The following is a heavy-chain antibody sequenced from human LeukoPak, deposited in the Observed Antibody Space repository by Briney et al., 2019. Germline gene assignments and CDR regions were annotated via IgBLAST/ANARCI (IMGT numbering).Heavy chain of an antibody. CDR1: GXSFTDYP. CDR2: IRTTAEGAKYA. V-gene: IGHV3-48*02. Sequence: GSLRLSCSTSGXSFTDYPMNWVRQAPGKGLEWISNIRTTAEGAKYAYYADSVKGRVTISRDDGKNTLYLHMNSLRDDDTAVYYCATDQRYAFDYWGQGILVTVSS. CDR3: ATDQRYAFDY. J-gene: IGHJ4*02. D-gene: IGHD3-9*01.